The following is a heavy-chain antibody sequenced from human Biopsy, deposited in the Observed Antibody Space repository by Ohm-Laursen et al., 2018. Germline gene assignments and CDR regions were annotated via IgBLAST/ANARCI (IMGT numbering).Heavy chain of an antibody. D-gene: IGHD6-6*01. CDR3: ARDSSRRAREGGMDV. V-gene: IGHV3-21*01. Sequence: SLRLSCTASGFSVSSYDMNWVRQAPGKGLEWISYISETSSHIYDADSVRGRFTAARDIAKNSLYLQLNSPRVEDTAVYYCARDSSRRAREGGMDVWGQGTTVTVSS. J-gene: IGHJ6*02. CDR1: GFSVSSYD. CDR2: ISETSSHI.